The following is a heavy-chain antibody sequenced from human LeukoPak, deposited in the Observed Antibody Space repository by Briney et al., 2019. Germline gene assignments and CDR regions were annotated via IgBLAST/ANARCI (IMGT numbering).Heavy chain of an antibody. CDR3: ARGWLQPYWYFDL. J-gene: IGHJ2*01. D-gene: IGHD5-24*01. CDR2: ISAYNGNT. Sequence: ASVKVSCKASGYTFINYGINWVRQAPGQGLEWMGWISAYNGNTNYAQKFQGRVTMTTDTSTTTGYMELRSLRSDDTAVYYCARGWLQPYWYFDLWGRGTVVTVSS. CDR1: GYTFINYG. V-gene: IGHV1-18*01.